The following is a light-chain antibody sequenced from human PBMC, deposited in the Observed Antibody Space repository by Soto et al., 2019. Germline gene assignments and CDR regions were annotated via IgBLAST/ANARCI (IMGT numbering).Light chain of an antibody. Sequence: DVKMSQYKSTLSAYVGDRVTMTCRASQSISSWLAWYQQKPGKAPNLLIYDASSLESGVPSRFSGSGSGTEFTLTISSLQPDDFATYYCQQYNSYSWTFGQGT. V-gene: IGKV1-5*01. CDR2: DAS. CDR1: QSISSW. CDR3: QQYNSYSWT. J-gene: IGKJ1*01.